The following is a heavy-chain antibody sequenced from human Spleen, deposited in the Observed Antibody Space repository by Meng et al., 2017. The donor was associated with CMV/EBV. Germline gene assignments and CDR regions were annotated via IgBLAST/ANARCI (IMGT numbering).Heavy chain of an antibody. Sequence: ASVKVSCKASGYTFRSYGVTWVRQARGQGLEWLGWIGAYTSNVRTSQKFQGRLTMTTDTSTNTAYMELRSLRPDDTAVYYCAREWEWAALQDFNYRMDVWGQGTTVTVSS. D-gene: IGHD4-11*01. CDR2: IGAYTSNV. V-gene: IGHV1-18*04. CDR3: AREWEWAALQDFNYRMDV. CDR1: GYTFRSYG. J-gene: IGHJ6*02.